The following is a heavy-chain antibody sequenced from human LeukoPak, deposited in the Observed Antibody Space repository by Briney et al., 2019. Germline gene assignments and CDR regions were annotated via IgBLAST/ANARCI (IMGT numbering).Heavy chain of an antibody. Sequence: PSETLSLTCTVSGGSVSSGSYYRSWIRQPPGKGLEWLGYIYYRGSTNYNPSLKSRVTMSVDTSKNQFSLKLSSVTAADTAVYYCARHGRDGYNYGPVVYYWGQGTLVTVSS. CDR2: IYYRGST. CDR1: GGSVSSGSYY. J-gene: IGHJ4*02. D-gene: IGHD5-24*01. V-gene: IGHV4-61*01. CDR3: ARHGRDGYNYGPVVYY.